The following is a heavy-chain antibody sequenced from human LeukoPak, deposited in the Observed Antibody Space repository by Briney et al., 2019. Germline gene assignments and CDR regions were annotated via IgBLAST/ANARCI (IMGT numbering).Heavy chain of an antibody. CDR2: IYYSGST. V-gene: IGHV4-39*01. CDR3: ARFYSGYDSTQGHFDY. Sequence: PSETLSLTCTVSGGSISSSSYYWGWIRQPPGKGLEWIGSIYYSGSTYYNPSLKSRVTISVDTSKNQFSLKLSSVTAADTAVYYCARFYSGYDSTQGHFDYWGQGTLVTVSS. D-gene: IGHD5-12*01. CDR1: GGSISSSSYY. J-gene: IGHJ4*02.